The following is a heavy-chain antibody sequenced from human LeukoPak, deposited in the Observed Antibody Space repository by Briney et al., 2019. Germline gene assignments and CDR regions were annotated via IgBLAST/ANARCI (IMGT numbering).Heavy chain of an antibody. D-gene: IGHD3-22*01. Sequence: GASVKVSCKASGYTFTSYGISWVRQAPGQGLEWMGWISAYNGNTNYAQKLQGRVTMTTDTSTSTAYMELRSLRSDDTAVYYCARVGGPCYYDSSGYYWPSMDVWGKGTTVTVSS. CDR3: ARVGGPCYYDSSGYYWPSMDV. V-gene: IGHV1-18*01. CDR1: GYTFTSYG. J-gene: IGHJ6*03. CDR2: ISAYNGNT.